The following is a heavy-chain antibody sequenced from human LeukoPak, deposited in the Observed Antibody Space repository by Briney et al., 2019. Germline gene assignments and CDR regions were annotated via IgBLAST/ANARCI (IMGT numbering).Heavy chain of an antibody. CDR1: GFTFSDYW. D-gene: IGHD6-19*01. CDR3: AKAHRVAVAGVFDS. Sequence: PGGSLRLSCAASGFTFSDYWMSWVRQAPGKGLEWVAHIKQDGTATYFVDSVEGRFTISRDNTKNSLYLQMNSLRVEDTAVYFCAKAHRVAVAGVFDSWGQGTPVTVSS. CDR2: IKQDGTAT. J-gene: IGHJ4*02. V-gene: IGHV3-7*03.